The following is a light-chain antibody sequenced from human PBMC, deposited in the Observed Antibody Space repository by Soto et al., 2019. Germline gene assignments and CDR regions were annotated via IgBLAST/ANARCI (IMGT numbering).Light chain of an antibody. CDR2: KAS. Sequence: IQMTQSPSSVSASVGDRVTITCRASQSISNWLAWYQQKPGKAPKLLIYKASTLKSGVPSRFSGSGSGTEFTLTISSLQPDDFATYYCQQFNSYPITFGQGTRLEIK. V-gene: IGKV1-5*03. CDR1: QSISNW. CDR3: QQFNSYPIT. J-gene: IGKJ5*01.